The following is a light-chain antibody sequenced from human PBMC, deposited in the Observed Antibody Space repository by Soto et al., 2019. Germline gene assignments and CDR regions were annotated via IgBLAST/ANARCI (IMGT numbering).Light chain of an antibody. CDR3: QQHGSSPIT. Sequence: EIVVTHSPSTLSVSQGQGATLSCRASQPISRNLAWYQQKPGQAPRLLVYGASNRATGIPDRFSGSGSGTDFTLTISRLELEDFAVYYCQQHGSSPITFGQGTRLEIK. V-gene: IGKV3-20*01. CDR2: GAS. CDR1: QPISRN. J-gene: IGKJ5*01.